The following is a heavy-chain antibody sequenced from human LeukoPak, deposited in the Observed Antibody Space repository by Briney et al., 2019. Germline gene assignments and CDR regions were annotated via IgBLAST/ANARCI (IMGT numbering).Heavy chain of an antibody. CDR1: GGSISSSNW. D-gene: IGHD3-16*01. V-gene: IGHV4-4*02. CDR3: AREHVWGSYCASYFDY. CDR2: IYHSGST. Sequence: PSETLSLTCAVSGGSISSSNWWSWVRQPPGKGLEWIGEIYHSGSTNYNPSLKSRVTISVDKSKNQFSLKLSSVTAADTAVYYCAREHVWGSYCASYFDYWGQGTLVTVSS. J-gene: IGHJ4*02.